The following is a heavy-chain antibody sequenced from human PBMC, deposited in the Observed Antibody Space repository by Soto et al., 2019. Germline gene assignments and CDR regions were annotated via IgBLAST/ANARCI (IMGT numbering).Heavy chain of an antibody. CDR2: ISYDGSNS. CDR1: GFTFSTYA. Sequence: GGSLRLSCAVSGFTFSTYAMHWVRQAPGKGLEWVAVISYDGSNSYYADSVKGRFTISRDNMLYLQMNSLRAEDTAVYYCARDQGRSITCQLDYWGQGTLVTVSS. CDR3: ARDQGRSITCQLDY. D-gene: IGHD2-2*01. J-gene: IGHJ4*02. V-gene: IGHV3-30-3*01.